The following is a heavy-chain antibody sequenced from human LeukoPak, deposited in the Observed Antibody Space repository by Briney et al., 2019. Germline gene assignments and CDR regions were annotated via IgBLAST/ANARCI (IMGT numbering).Heavy chain of an antibody. CDR3: ARDGDYFDY. CDR1: GGSISSYY. CDR2: IYYSGST. Sequence: ETLSLTCTVSGGSISSYYWTWIRQPTGKSLEWIGYIYYSGSTNYNPSLESRVTISVDTSKNQFSLKLSSVTAADTAVYYCARDGDYFDYWGQGTLVTVSS. D-gene: IGHD3-16*01. J-gene: IGHJ4*02. V-gene: IGHV4-59*01.